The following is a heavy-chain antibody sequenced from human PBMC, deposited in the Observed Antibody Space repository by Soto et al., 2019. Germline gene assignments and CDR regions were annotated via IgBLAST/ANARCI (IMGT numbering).Heavy chain of an antibody. J-gene: IGHJ4*02. D-gene: IGHD6-13*01. CDR3: ARHGAPYSNSWYDFDY. CDR2: MYKSGSA. V-gene: IGHV4-59*08. CDR1: GGSLSSYY. Sequence: QVQLQESGPGLVKPSETLSLTCTVSGGSLSSYYWSWIRQPPGKGLEWVGYMYKSGSANYNPSLESRVTISVDMSQNQFSVKLTSVTAADTAVYYCARHGAPYSNSWYDFDYWGRGTLVTVSS.